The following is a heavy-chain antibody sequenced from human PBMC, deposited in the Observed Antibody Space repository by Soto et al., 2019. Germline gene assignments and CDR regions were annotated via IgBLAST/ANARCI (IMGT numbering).Heavy chain of an antibody. J-gene: IGHJ5*02. D-gene: IGHD4-17*01. CDR1: GFTFSSYG. V-gene: IGHV3-33*01. CDR3: AREDGDYTPWFDP. Sequence: QVQLVESGGGVVQPGRSLRLSCAASGFTFSSYGMHWVRQAPGKGLEWVAVIWYDGSNKYYADSVKGRFTISRDNSKNALYLQMHSLRAEDTAVYYCAREDGDYTPWFDPWGQGTLVSVSS. CDR2: IWYDGSNK.